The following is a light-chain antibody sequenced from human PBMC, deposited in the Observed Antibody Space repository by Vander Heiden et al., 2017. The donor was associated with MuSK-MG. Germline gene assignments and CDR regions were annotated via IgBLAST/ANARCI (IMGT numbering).Light chain of an antibody. CDR2: AAS. CDR3: QQDDNGVS. V-gene: IGKV1-33*01. CDR1: QGITNY. Sequence: DIQMTQSPSSLSASVGDRVTITCQASQGITNYLNWYQHKGGKAPKLLIYAASNLERGVPSRFNGSGSGTHFALTISSLEPEDTATYYWQQDDNGVSFGGGTKVEIK. J-gene: IGKJ4*01.